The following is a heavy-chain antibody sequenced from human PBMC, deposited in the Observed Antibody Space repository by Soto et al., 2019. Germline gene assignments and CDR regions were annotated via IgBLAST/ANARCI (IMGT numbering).Heavy chain of an antibody. CDR1: GGSISSGDFC. Sequence: QVQLQESGPGLVKPSQTLSLTCTVSGGSISSGDFCWSWIRQPPGKGPEWIGYIYYSGSTYYNPSLTSRVTISVDTSKNQFSLKLSSVTAADTAVYCCGRAGGVLSNGFDPWGQGTLVTVSS. CDR3: GRAGGVLSNGFDP. J-gene: IGHJ5*02. V-gene: IGHV4-30-4*01. D-gene: IGHD3-10*01. CDR2: IYYSGST.